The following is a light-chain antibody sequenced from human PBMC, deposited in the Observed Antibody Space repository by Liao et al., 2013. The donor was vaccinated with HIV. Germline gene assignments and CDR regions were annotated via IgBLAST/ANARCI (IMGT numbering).Light chain of an antibody. CDR1: NIGTKR. CDR2: YDS. V-gene: IGLV3-21*04. Sequence: SYVVTQPPSVSVSPGRTATLTCGGINIGTKRVHWHQQKAGQAPVVVISYDSDRPSGIPERFSGSNSGNTATLTISGVEAGDEAIYYCQVWDGSGDYAVFGGGTKLTVL. J-gene: IGLJ2*01. CDR3: QVWDGSGDYAV.